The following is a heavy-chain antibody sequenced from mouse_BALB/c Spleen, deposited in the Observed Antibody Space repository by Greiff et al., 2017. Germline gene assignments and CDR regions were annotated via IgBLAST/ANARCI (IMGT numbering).Heavy chain of an antibody. CDR2: ISSGSSTI. CDR1: GFTFSSFG. CDR3: ARSHGPYAMDY. J-gene: IGHJ4*01. Sequence: EVQLVESGGGLVQPGGSRKLSCAASGFTFSSFGMHWVRQAPEKGLEWVAYISSGSSTIYYADTVKGRFTISRDNPKNTLFLQMTSLRSEDTAMYYCARSHGPYAMDYWGQGTSVTVSS. D-gene: IGHD1-1*02. V-gene: IGHV5-17*02.